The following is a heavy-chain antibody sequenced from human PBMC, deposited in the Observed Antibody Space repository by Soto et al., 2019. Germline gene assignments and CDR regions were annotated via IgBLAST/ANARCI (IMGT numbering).Heavy chain of an antibody. CDR2: ISYDGSHR. J-gene: IGHJ4*02. D-gene: IGHD5-12*01. Sequence: SVGGVVQPGTSLRLSCSASGFSFDAYGMHWVRQTPGKGLEWVAVISYDGSHRTYGDSVKGRFTISRDNSKNTVHLQMNSLRAEDTALYYCTKEGRGYGGFDPNSYFENWGQGTQVTVSS. V-gene: IGHV3-30*18. CDR3: TKEGRGYGGFDPNSYFEN. CDR1: GFSFDAYG.